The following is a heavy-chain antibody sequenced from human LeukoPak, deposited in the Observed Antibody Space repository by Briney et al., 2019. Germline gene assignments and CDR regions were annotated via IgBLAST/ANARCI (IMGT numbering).Heavy chain of an antibody. Sequence: ASVKVPCKASGYTFTYYGFNWVRQAPGQGLEWMGNSAYNGNTNYAQKFQDRVTMTTDTSTSTAYMELRSLRSDDTAVYYCARYNSMFRGVTTSDYWGQGTLVTVSS. CDR3: ARYNSMFRGVTTSDY. V-gene: IGHV1-18*01. D-gene: IGHD3-10*01. J-gene: IGHJ4*02. CDR1: GYTFTYYG. CDR2: SAYNGNT.